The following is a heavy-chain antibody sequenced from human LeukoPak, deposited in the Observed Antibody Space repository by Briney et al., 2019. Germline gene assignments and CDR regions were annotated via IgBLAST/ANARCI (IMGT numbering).Heavy chain of an antibody. Sequence: SETLSLTCSVSGGSFSNYYWNWIRQPPGKGLEWIGYIYYMGSTNYNPSLKSRVTISIDTSKNQFSLKLSSVTAADTAVYYCARTTEGGYSYGYFYYYYMDVWGKGTTVTISS. CDR3: ARTTEGGYSYGYFYYYYMDV. V-gene: IGHV4-59*01. CDR1: GGSFSNYY. J-gene: IGHJ6*03. CDR2: IYYMGST. D-gene: IGHD5-18*01.